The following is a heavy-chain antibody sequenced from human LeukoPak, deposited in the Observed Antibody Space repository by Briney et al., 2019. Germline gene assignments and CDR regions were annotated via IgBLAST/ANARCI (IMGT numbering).Heavy chain of an antibody. CDR3: ARDPPAVTANTYG. J-gene: IGHJ4*02. V-gene: IGHV3-66*01. CDR2: IYSGGTT. CDR1: GFTVSNNY. Sequence: GGSLRLSCAASGFTVSNNYMNWVRQAPGKGLEWVSLIYSGGTTYYADSVKGRFTISRDGSKNTLYLQMSSLRVEDTAVYYCARDPPAVTANTYGWGQGTLVTVSS. D-gene: IGHD5-18*01.